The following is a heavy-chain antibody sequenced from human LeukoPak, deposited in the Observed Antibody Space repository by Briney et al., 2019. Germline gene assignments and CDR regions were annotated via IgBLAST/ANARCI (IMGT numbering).Heavy chain of an antibody. J-gene: IGHJ4*02. D-gene: IGHD3-22*01. CDR3: ARDPSGDSSGYPFDY. CDR1: GYTFTGYY. V-gene: IGHV1-2*02. CDR2: INPNSGYT. Sequence: GASVKVSCKASGYTFTGYYMQWVRQAPGQGPEWMGWINPNSGYTNYAQKFQGRVTMTRDKSISTAYMELSGLGSDDTAMYYCARDPSGDSSGYPFDYWGQGTLVTVSS.